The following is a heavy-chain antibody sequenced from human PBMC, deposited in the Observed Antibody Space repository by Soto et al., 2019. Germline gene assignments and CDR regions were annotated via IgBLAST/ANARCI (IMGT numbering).Heavy chain of an antibody. D-gene: IGHD3-22*01. V-gene: IGHV3-7*01. CDR3: VRATLSWGHYYFRGLDV. Sequence: GGSLRLFCAAPGFMFGTYWMSWVRQAPGKGLEWVANIKHDGNEKYYADSVKGRFTVSRDNVKNFLHLQMSSLRGDDTGVYFCVRATLSWGHYYFRGLDVWGQGTTVTVS. CDR1: GFMFGTYW. J-gene: IGHJ6*02. CDR2: IKHDGNEK.